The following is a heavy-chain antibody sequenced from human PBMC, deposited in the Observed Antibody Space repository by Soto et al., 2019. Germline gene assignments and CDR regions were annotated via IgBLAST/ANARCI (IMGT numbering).Heavy chain of an antibody. V-gene: IGHV4-39*01. CDR3: AKHIHNQGFEYYFDS. D-gene: IGHD1-1*01. CDR2: IDYSGNI. J-gene: IGHJ4*02. Sequence: SETLSLTCNASGGSITSSGSAWGWIRQSPGKGLEWIGTIDYSGNIYYIPSLKSRITISVDTSKNQISLKLSSVTAADTAVYYCAKHIHNQGFEYYFDSWGQGTLVTVSS. CDR1: GGSITSSGSA.